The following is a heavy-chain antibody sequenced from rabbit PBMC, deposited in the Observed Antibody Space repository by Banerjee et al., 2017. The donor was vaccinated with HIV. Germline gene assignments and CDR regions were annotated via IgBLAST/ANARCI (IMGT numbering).Heavy chain of an antibody. CDR1: GFDFSSNA. Sequence: QEQLVESGGGLVQPEGSLTLTCKASGFDFSSNAMCWVRQAPGKGPEWIACIYNGDGSTYYASWAKGRFTISKTSSTTVTLQMTSLTAADTATYFCARDAGYGGVGYAGAFDPWGQGTLVTVS. CDR3: ARDAGYGGVGYAGAFDP. D-gene: IGHD4-2*01. J-gene: IGHJ2*01. CDR2: IYNGDGST. V-gene: IGHV1S47*01.